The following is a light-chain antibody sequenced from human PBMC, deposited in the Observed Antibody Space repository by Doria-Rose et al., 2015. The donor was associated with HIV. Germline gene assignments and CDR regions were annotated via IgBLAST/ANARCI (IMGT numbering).Light chain of an antibody. CDR1: QSFSSTY. V-gene: IGKV3-20*01. Sequence: EIVLTQSPGTLSLSPGERATLSCRASQSFSSTYLAWYQQKPGQAPSRIIYDGSTRATGIPDRFSASGSGTDFTLTINRLGPEDFALYYCHQYGTSWTFGQGTKVEI. CDR2: DGS. CDR3: HQYGTSWT. J-gene: IGKJ1*01.